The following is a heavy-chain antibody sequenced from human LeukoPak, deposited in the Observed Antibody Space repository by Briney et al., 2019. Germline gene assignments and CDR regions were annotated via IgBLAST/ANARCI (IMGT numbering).Heavy chain of an antibody. J-gene: IGHJ4*02. CDR2: IWYDGTDK. CDR1: GFTFSSYS. CDR3: ARDGYYALASGYFDL. D-gene: IGHD3-3*01. V-gene: IGHV3-33*08. Sequence: GGSLRLSCAASGFTFSSYSMNWVRQAPGKGLEWVALIWYDGTDKDYADSVKGRFTISRDNSKNTVYLQMNSLRDEDTAVYYCARDGYYALASGYFDLWGQGTLVTVSS.